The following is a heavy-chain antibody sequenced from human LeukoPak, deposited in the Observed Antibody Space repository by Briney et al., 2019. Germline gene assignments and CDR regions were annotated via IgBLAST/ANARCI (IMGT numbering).Heavy chain of an antibody. Sequence: NPSETLSLTCTVSGDSISSYYWSWIRQPPGKGLEWIGYIYYSGSTNYNPSLKSRVTISVDTSKNQFSLKLSSVTAADTAVYYCARDFPVNSGSYYYYGMDVWGQGTTVTVSS. V-gene: IGHV4-59*01. D-gene: IGHD1-26*01. CDR1: GDSISSYY. CDR2: IYYSGST. J-gene: IGHJ6*02. CDR3: ARDFPVNSGSYYYYGMDV.